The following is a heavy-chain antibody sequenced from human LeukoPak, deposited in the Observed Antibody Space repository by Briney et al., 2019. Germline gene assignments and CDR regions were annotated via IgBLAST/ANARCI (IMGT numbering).Heavy chain of an antibody. D-gene: IGHD6-13*01. CDR2: IYYTGST. Sequence: SETLSLTCTVSGVSISTYYWSWIRQPPGKGLEWIGYIYYTGSTNYNPSLKSRVTISVDTSKNQLFLRLTSVTAADTAVYYCARLGYSSSWLAVDYWGQGTLVTVSS. CDR3: ARLGYSSSWLAVDY. CDR1: GVSISTYY. J-gene: IGHJ4*02. V-gene: IGHV4-59*08.